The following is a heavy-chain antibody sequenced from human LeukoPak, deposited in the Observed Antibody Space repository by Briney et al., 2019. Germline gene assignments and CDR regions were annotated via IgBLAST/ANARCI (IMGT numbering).Heavy chain of an antibody. CDR3: AREAAVADHYYFDY. V-gene: IGHV3-7*01. CDR1: GFPFSSYW. Sequence: GGSLRLSCVASGFPFSSYWMTWVRQAPGKGLEWVANIKQDGSKKSYVDSVKGRFTISRDNARNSLYLQMNSLRAEDTAVYYCAREAAVADHYYFDYWGQGTLVTVSS. D-gene: IGHD6-19*01. CDR2: IKQDGSKK. J-gene: IGHJ4*02.